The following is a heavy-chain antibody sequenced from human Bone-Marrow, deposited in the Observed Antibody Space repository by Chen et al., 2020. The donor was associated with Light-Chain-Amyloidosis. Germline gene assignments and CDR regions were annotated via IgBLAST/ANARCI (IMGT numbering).Heavy chain of an antibody. CDR3: ARQVVLLWFGELRWFDP. J-gene: IGHJ5*02. CDR2: IYYSGST. CDR1: GGSISSSSYY. V-gene: IGHV4-39*01. D-gene: IGHD3-10*01. Sequence: QLQLQESGPGLVKPSETLSLTCTVSGGSISSSSYYWGWIRQPPGKGLEWIGSIYYSGSTYYNPSLKSRVTISVDTSKNQFSLKLSSVTAADTAVYYCARQVVLLWFGELRWFDPWGQGTLVTVSS.